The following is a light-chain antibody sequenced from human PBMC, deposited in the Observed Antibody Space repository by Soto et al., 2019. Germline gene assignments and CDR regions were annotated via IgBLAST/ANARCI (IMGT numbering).Light chain of an antibody. CDR1: SSDVGGYNY. CDR3: CSYAGSYTPNWV. CDR2: DVS. J-gene: IGLJ3*02. Sequence: QSALTQPRSVSGSPGQSVTISCTGTSSDVGGYNYVSWYQQHPGKAPKLMIYDVSKRPSGVPDRFSGSKPGNTASLTISGLQAEDEADYYCCSYAGSYTPNWVFGGGTKLTVL. V-gene: IGLV2-11*01.